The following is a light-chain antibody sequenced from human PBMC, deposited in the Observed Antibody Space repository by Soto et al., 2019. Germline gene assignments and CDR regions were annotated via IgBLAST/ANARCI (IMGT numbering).Light chain of an antibody. CDR3: SSYTTSGTPV. CDR2: EVS. CDR1: SRDVGGYNY. Sequence: QSVLTQPDSVSGSPGQSITISCTGTSRDVGGYNYLSWYQQHPGKAPKVMIYEVSNRPSGVSNRFSGSKSGNTASLTISGLQAEDEADYFCSSYTTSGTPVFGGGTKVTVL. J-gene: IGLJ3*02. V-gene: IGLV2-14*01.